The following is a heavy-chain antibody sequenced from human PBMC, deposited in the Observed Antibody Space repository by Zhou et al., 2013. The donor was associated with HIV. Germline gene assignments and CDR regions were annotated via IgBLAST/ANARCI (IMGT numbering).Heavy chain of an antibody. CDR2: ITAYNGNT. V-gene: IGHV1-18*04. J-gene: IGHJ6*03. CDR3: AREPPSGLYYYMDV. Sequence: QVQLVQSGAEVKKPGASMKVSCKASGYTFTGYNMHWVRQAPGQGLEWMGWITAYNGNTNYTRGRLTLTTDTSTNTAYMDLRNLRSDDTGIYFCAREPPSGLYYYMDVWGKGTTVVVS. CDR1: GYTFTGYN.